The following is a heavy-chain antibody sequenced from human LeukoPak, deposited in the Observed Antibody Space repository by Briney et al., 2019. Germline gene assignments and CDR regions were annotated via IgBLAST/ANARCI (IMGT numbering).Heavy chain of an antibody. V-gene: IGHV1-18*01. Sequence: GASVKVSCKASGYSFVFFGVSRVRQAPGQGLEWMGWINSHNGDTKYAERLQGRVFMTTDTSTSTSYMELRSLRSDDTAVYYCARAVSGSLYGDFDFWGQGTLVTVSS. CDR1: GYSFVFFG. J-gene: IGHJ4*02. CDR2: INSHNGDT. CDR3: ARAVSGSLYGDFDF. D-gene: IGHD1-26*01.